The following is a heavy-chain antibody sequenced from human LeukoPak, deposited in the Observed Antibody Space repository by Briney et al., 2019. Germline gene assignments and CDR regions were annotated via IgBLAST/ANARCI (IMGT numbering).Heavy chain of an antibody. Sequence: SETLSLTCIVSGGSISSYYWSWIRQPPGKGLEWIGYIYYSGSTNYNPSLKSRVTISVDTSKNQFSLKVSSVTAADTAVYYCGRLRGNDADYWGQGTLVTVSS. D-gene: IGHD1-1*01. CDR2: IYYSGST. CDR3: GRLRGNDADY. CDR1: GGSISSYY. J-gene: IGHJ4*02. V-gene: IGHV4-59*08.